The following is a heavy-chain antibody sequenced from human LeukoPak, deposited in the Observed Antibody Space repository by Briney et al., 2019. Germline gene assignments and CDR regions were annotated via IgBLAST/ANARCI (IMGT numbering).Heavy chain of an antibody. CDR2: ISYDGSNK. CDR1: GFTFSSYG. Sequence: GGSLRLSCAASGFTFSSYGMHWVRQAPGKGLEWVAVISYDGSNKYYADSVKGRFTISRDNSKNTLYLQMNSLRAEDTAVYYCAKDIIGSWYPYYYYGMDVWGQGTTVTVSS. V-gene: IGHV3-30*18. D-gene: IGHD6-13*01. J-gene: IGHJ6*02. CDR3: AKDIIGSWYPYYYYGMDV.